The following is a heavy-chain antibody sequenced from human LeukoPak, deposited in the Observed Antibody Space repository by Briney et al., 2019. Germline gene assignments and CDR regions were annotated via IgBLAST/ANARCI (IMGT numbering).Heavy chain of an antibody. V-gene: IGHV4-38-2*02. J-gene: IGHJ4*02. CDR2: IYHSGST. CDR3: ARDGWIAAAGTREFDY. D-gene: IGHD6-13*01. CDR1: GYSISSGYY. Sequence: SETLSLTCTVSGYSISSGYYWGWIRQPPGKGLEWIGSIYHSGSTYYNPSLKSRVTISVDTSKNQFSLKLSSVTAADTAVYYCARDGWIAAAGTREFDYWGQGTLVTVSS.